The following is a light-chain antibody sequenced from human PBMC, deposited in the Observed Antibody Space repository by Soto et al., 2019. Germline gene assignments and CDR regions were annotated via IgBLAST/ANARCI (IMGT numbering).Light chain of an antibody. V-gene: IGKV1-12*02. CDR1: QGISSW. CDR2: AAS. J-gene: IGKJ1*01. CDR3: HHAYCFPST. Sequence: DIQMTQSPSSVSASVGDRVTITCRASQGISSWLAWYQQKPGKAPKHLIYAASSLQSVVPSRFSGSGSGTDFTLTISLLQPEYFATFYLHHAYCFPSTFGPGTKVQLK.